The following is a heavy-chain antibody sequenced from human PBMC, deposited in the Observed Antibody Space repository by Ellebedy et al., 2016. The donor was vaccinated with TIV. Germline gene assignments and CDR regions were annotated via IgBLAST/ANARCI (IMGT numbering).Heavy chain of an antibody. CDR1: GGSFSGYS. CDR2: ITHSGNT. Sequence: MPSETLSLTCTVYGGSFSGYSWSWVRQPPGKGLEWVGEITHSGNTNYNPSLKSRVIISVDTYKNQFSLKLSSVTAADTAVYYCATEVSTMVRGLYMDYWGQGALVTVSS. J-gene: IGHJ4*02. V-gene: IGHV4-34*01. D-gene: IGHD3-10*01. CDR3: ATEVSTMVRGLYMDY.